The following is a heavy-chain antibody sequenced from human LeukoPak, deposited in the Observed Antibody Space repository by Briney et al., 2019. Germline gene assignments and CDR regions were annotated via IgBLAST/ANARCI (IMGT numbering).Heavy chain of an antibody. V-gene: IGHV3-23*01. Sequence: PGGSLRPSCAASGFTFSSHAMSWVRQAPGKGLEWVSAIDASSHYTYYADSVQGRFTISRDNSKNTLYLQMNSLRAEDTALYYCANFVDTSMGGNDYWGQGTLVTVSS. CDR3: ANFVDTSMGGNDY. D-gene: IGHD5-18*01. CDR1: GFTFSSHA. J-gene: IGHJ4*02. CDR2: IDASSHYT.